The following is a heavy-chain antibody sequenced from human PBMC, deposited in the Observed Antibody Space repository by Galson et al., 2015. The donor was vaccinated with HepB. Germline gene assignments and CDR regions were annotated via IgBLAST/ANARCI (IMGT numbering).Heavy chain of an antibody. CDR2: ISASSGSI. CDR3: AKDMTTGYVRWGGFNY. J-gene: IGHJ4*02. D-gene: IGHD5-12*01. CDR1: GFTFSNYA. Sequence: SLRLSCAASGFTFSNYAMSWVRQAPGKGLEWVSAISASSGSISYADSVEGRFTISRDNSKNTLYLQMDSLGGEDTALYFCAKDMTTGYVRWGGFNYWGQGTLVTVSS. V-gene: IGHV3-23*01.